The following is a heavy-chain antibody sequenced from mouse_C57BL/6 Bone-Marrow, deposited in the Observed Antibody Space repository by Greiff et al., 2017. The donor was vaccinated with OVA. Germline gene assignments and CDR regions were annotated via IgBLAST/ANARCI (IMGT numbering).Heavy chain of an antibody. Sequence: QVQLQQSGAELARPGASVKLSCKASGYTFTSYGISWVKQRTGQGLEWIGEIYPRSGNTYYNEKFKGKATLTADKSSSTAYMELRSLTSEDSAVYFCARETFITTVVAKVYWGQGTTLTVSS. CDR1: GYTFTSYG. V-gene: IGHV1-81*01. J-gene: IGHJ2*01. D-gene: IGHD1-1*01. CDR2: IYPRSGNT. CDR3: ARETFITTVVAKVY.